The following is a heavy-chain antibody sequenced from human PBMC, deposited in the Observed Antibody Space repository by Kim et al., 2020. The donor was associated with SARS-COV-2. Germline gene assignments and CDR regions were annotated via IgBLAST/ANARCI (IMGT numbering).Heavy chain of an antibody. V-gene: IGHV3-7*01. Sequence: GGSLRLSCTVSGFIFSTSWMSWVRQAPGKGLEWVANIKQDGSEKNYVDSVRGRFTISRDNAKNSLYLQMNSLRGEDTAVYYCVRGYSGGNWGHGTLVTVSS. CDR3: VRGYSGGN. D-gene: IGHD1-26*01. CDR1: GFIFSTSW. J-gene: IGHJ4*01. CDR2: IKQDGSEK.